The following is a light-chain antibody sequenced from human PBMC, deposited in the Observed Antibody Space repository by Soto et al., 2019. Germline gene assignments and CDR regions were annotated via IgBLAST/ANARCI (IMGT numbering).Light chain of an antibody. J-gene: IGLJ1*01. CDR2: EVN. V-gene: IGLV2-14*01. CDR3: TAYTSSITYV. CDR1: SSDVGGYNY. Sequence: QSALTQPASVSGSPGQSITISCTGTSSDVGGYNYVSWYQQHPGKAPKLMIYEVNNRPSGVSNRFSGSKSGNTASLTISGLQAEDEADYYCTAYTSSITYVLGTGTKLTV.